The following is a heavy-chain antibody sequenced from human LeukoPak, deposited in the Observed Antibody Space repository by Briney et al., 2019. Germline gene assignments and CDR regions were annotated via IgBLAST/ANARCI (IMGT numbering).Heavy chain of an antibody. V-gene: IGHV3-11*01. D-gene: IGHD3-22*01. Sequence: GGSLRLSCAASGFTFSDYYMSWIRQAPGKGLEWVSYISSSGSTIYYADSVKGRFTISRDNAKNSLYLQMNSLRAEDTAVYYCAKDGGSAIVVVIRYYFDYWGQGTLVTVSS. J-gene: IGHJ4*02. CDR1: GFTFSDYY. CDR2: ISSSGSTI. CDR3: AKDGGSAIVVVIRYYFDY.